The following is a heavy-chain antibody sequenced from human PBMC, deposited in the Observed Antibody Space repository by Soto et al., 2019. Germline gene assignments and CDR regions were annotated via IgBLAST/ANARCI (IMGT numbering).Heavy chain of an antibody. Sequence: GGSLRLSCAASGFNFSSYAMSWVRQAPGKGLEWVSAISGSGGSTYYADSVKGRFTISRDNSKNTLYLQMNSLRAEDTAVYYCAKDGYSGSYFDYWVQGTLVTVSS. D-gene: IGHD1-26*01. CDR1: GFNFSSYA. J-gene: IGHJ4*02. CDR2: ISGSGGST. V-gene: IGHV3-23*01. CDR3: AKDGYSGSYFDY.